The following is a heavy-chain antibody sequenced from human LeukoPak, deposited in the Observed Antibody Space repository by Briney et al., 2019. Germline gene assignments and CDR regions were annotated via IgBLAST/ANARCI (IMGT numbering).Heavy chain of an antibody. D-gene: IGHD6-13*01. V-gene: IGHV3-23*01. CDR2: ISGSGGST. CDR3: ARPSTSGIAAAGLKY. Sequence: GGSLRLSCAASGSTFSSYAMSWVRQAPGKGLEWVSGISGSGGSTYYADSVKGRFTISRDNSKNTLYLQMNSLRAEDTAVCYCARPSTSGIAAAGLKYWGQGTLVTVSS. CDR1: GSTFSSYA. J-gene: IGHJ4*02.